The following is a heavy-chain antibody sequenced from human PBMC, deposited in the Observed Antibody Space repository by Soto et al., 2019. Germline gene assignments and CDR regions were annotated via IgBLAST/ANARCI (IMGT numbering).Heavy chain of an antibody. CDR3: VPYGFGEAPFDY. D-gene: IGHD3-10*01. CDR2: ISGGGGST. Sequence: PGGSLRLSCAASGFTFSSYAMSWVRQAPGKGLEWVSAISGGGGSTYYADSVKGRFTISRDNSKNTLYLQMNSLRAEDTAVYYCVPYGFGEAPFDYWGQGTLVTVSS. J-gene: IGHJ4*02. CDR1: GFTFSSYA. V-gene: IGHV3-23*01.